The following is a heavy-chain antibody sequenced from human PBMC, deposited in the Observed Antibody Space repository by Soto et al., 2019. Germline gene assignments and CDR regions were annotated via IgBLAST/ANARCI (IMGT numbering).Heavy chain of an antibody. CDR1: GYTFTCYD. CDR3: ARVGIAAAGTDY. Sequence: ASVKVSCKASGYTFTCYDINWVRQATGQGLEWMGWMNPNSGNTGYAQKFQGRVTMTRNTSISTAYMELSSLRSEDTAVYYCARVGIAAAGTDYWGQGTLVTVSS. D-gene: IGHD6-13*01. V-gene: IGHV1-8*01. J-gene: IGHJ4*02. CDR2: MNPNSGNT.